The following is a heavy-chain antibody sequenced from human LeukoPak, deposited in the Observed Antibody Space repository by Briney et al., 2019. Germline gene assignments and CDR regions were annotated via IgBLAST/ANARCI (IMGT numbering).Heavy chain of an antibody. CDR3: ARRGHDYGDSEWFDP. D-gene: IGHD4-17*01. J-gene: IGHJ5*02. Sequence: GGSLRLSCAASGFTFSNYAMHWVRQAPGKGLEWVAFISYDGSSKYYVDSVKGRFTISRDNSKNMMYLQMSSLRAEDTAVYYCARRGHDYGDSEWFDPWGQGTLVTVSS. V-gene: IGHV3-30*04. CDR2: ISYDGSSK. CDR1: GFTFSNYA.